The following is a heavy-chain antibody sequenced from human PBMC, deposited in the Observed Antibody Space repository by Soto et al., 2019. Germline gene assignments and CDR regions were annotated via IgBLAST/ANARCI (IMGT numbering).Heavy chain of an antibody. D-gene: IGHD2-15*01. J-gene: IGHJ4*02. CDR2: ISSSSSTI. CDR3: ARGGGDCSGGSCYFWRYYFDY. CDR1: GFTFSSYS. V-gene: IGHV3-48*01. Sequence: EVQLVESGGGLVQPGGSLRLSCAASGFTFSSYSMNWVRQAPGKGLEWVSYISSSSSTIYYADSVKGRFTISRDNAKNSLYLQMNSLRAEDTAVYYCARGGGDCSGGSCYFWRYYFDYWGQGTLVTVSS.